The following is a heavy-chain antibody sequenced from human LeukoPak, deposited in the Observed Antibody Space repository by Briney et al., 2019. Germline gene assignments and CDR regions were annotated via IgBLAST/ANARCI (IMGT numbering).Heavy chain of an antibody. Sequence: PGGSLRLSCTVSGFTVSTNSMSWVRQTPGKGLEWVSFIYSGGSTHYSDSVKGRFTISRDNSKSTLYLQMNSLRAEDTAVYYCARRAGDYSHPYDYWGQGTLVTVSS. D-gene: IGHD3-22*01. CDR3: ARRAGDYSHPYDY. V-gene: IGHV3-53*01. J-gene: IGHJ4*02. CDR2: IYSGGST. CDR1: GFTVSTNS.